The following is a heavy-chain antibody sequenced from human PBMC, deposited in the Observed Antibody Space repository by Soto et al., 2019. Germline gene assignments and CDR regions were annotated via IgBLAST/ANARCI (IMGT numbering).Heavy chain of an antibody. D-gene: IGHD3-22*01. CDR3: ARGEFGSHYYDSSGYYPFDC. V-gene: IGHV1-69*13. J-gene: IGHJ4*02. Sequence: GASVKVSCKASGGTFSSYAISWVRQAPGQGLEWMGGIIPISGTANYAQKFQGRVTITADESTSTAYMELSSLRSEDTAVYYCARGEFGSHYYDSSGYYPFDCWGQGTLVTVSS. CDR2: IIPISGTA. CDR1: GGTFSSYA.